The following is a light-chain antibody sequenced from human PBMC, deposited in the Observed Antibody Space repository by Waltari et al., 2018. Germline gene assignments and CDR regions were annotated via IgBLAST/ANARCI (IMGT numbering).Light chain of an antibody. Sequence: DIVMTQSPDSLAVSLGERATINCKSSQSVLYNSNNKNHLAWYQQKPGQPLKLLIYWASTRESGVPDRFSGSGSGTDFTLTITSLQAEDVAVYYCQQHYSSPPTFGQGTKVEIK. CDR1: QSVLYNSNNKNH. CDR3: QQHYSSPPT. V-gene: IGKV4-1*01. CDR2: WAS. J-gene: IGKJ1*01.